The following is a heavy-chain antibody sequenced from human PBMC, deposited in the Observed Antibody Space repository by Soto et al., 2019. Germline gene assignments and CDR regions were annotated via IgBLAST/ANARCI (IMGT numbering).Heavy chain of an antibody. V-gene: IGHV1-69*13. CDR3: ATSVGIAPTGEDGMDV. J-gene: IGHJ6*02. CDR1: GGTFSNYG. CDR2: IIPILTTP. D-gene: IGHD2-8*02. Sequence: PSVKVSCKASGGTFSNYGFSWVRQAPGQGPEWIGGIIPILTTPNYAQKFQGRATIVADESTTTVYMELSSLKFEDTAVYYCATSVGIAPTGEDGMDVWGQGTSVTVSS.